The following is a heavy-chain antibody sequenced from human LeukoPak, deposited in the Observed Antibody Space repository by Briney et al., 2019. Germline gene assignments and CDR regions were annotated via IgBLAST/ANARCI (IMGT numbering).Heavy chain of an antibody. J-gene: IGHJ4*02. CDR2: IYYRGST. V-gene: IGHV4-59*01. D-gene: IGHD4-17*01. Sequence: PSETLSLTCTVSGCSINNYYWRWIRQPPGKGLEWIGYIYYRGSTNYNPSLKSRVTFSVDTSKNQFSLKLNSVTAADTAVYYCARGGDYGDLRYFDYWGQGTLVTVSS. CDR1: GCSINNYY. CDR3: ARGGDYGDLRYFDY.